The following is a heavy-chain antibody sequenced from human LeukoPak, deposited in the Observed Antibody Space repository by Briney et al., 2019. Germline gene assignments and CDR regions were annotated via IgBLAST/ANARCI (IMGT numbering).Heavy chain of an antibody. Sequence: SGGSLRLSCAASGFTFSSYSMNWVRQAPGKGLEWVSSISSGSSYIYYADSVKGRFTISRDNAKNSLYLQMNSLRAEDTAVYYCARDRSPYCSGGSCYSGFSNWGQGTLVTVSS. CDR2: ISSGSSYI. J-gene: IGHJ4*02. CDR3: ARDRSPYCSGGSCYSGFSN. D-gene: IGHD2-15*01. CDR1: GFTFSSYS. V-gene: IGHV3-21*01.